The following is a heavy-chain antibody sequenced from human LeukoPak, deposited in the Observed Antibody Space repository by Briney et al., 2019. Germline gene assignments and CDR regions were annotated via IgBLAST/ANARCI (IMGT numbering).Heavy chain of an antibody. CDR1: GGSFSGYY. CDR3: AREPPAAGKVGPFDY. Sequence: SETLSLTCAVYGGSFSGYYWSWIRQPPGKGLEWIGEINHSGSTNYNPSLKSRVTISVDTSKNQFSLKLSSVTAADTAVHYCAREPPAAGKVGPFDYWGQGTLVTVSS. J-gene: IGHJ4*02. CDR2: INHSGST. D-gene: IGHD6-13*01. V-gene: IGHV4-34*01.